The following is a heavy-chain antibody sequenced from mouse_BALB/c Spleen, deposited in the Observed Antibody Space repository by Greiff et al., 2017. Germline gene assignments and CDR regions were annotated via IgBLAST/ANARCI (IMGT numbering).Heavy chain of an antibody. CDR1: GYSITSGYY. V-gene: IGHV3-6*02. CDR2: ISYDGSN. CDR3: ARSSYGNYHY. D-gene: IGHD2-10*01. J-gene: IGHJ2*01. Sequence: VQLKESGPGLVKPSQSLSLTCSVTGYSITSGYYWNWIRQFPGNKLEWMGYISYDGSNNYNPSLKNRISITRDTSKNQFFLKLNSVTTEDTATYYCARSSYGNYHYWGQGTTLTVSS.